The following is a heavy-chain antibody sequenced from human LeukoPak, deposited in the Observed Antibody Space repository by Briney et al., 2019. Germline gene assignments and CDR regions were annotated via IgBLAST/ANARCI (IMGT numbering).Heavy chain of an antibody. CDR2: IYYSGST. V-gene: IGHV4-39*07. CDR1: GGSISSSSYY. J-gene: IGHJ1*01. CDR3: ARHRLTNGWYGDFQH. Sequence: SETLSLTCTVSGGSISSSSYYWGWIRQPPGKGLEWIGSIYYSGSTYYNPSLQSRVTMSVDTSKNYFSLKVRFVTAADTAIYFCARHRLTNGWYGDFQHWGQGTLVTVSS. D-gene: IGHD6-19*01.